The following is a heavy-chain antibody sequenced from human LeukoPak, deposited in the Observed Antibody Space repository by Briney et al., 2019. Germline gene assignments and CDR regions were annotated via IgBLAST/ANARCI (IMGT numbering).Heavy chain of an antibody. CDR1: GYSISSGYY. D-gene: IGHD3-3*01. Sequence: SETLSLTCTVSGYSISSGYYWGWIRQPPGKGLEWIGSIYHSGSTYYNPSLKSRVTISVDTSKNQFSLKLSSVTTADTAVYYCARDWDFWSGTNWFDPWGQGTLVTVSS. CDR2: IYHSGST. V-gene: IGHV4-38-2*02. J-gene: IGHJ5*02. CDR3: ARDWDFWSGTNWFDP.